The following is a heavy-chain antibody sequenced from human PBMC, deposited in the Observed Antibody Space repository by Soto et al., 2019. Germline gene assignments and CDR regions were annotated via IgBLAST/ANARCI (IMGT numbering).Heavy chain of an antibody. CDR3: VRNYGAV. D-gene: IGHD3-16*01. CDR1: GFSVTTNH. V-gene: IGHV3-66*01. CDR2: IYGGGAT. J-gene: IGHJ6*02. Sequence: EVQLVESGGGLVQPGGSLRLSCAVSGFSVTTNHMPWVRQAPGRGLGWVSIIYGGGATDYADSVKGRLTISRDNSKNTLHLQMNSLRGEDTAIYYCVRNYGAVWGQGTTVTVSS.